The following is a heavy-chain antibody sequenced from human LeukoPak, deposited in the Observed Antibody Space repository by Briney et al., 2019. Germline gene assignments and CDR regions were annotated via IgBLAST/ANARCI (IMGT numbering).Heavy chain of an antibody. Sequence: KPSETLSLTCTVSGGSISSSSYYWGWIRQPPGKGLEWIGSVYYSGSTYYNPSLRTRVSISVDTSKNRFSLKLSSVTAADTAVYYCARGEQVLPVNFFVPWGQGTLVTVSS. CDR1: GGSISSSSYY. J-gene: IGHJ5*02. V-gene: IGHV4-39*01. CDR3: ARGEQVLPVNFFVP. D-gene: IGHD1/OR15-1a*01. CDR2: VYYSGST.